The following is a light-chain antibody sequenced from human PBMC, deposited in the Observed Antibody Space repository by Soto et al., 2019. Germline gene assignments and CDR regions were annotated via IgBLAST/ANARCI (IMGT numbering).Light chain of an antibody. J-gene: IGKJ2*01. CDR2: DAS. CDR3: QQYNSYSYT. Sequence: DIQMTQSPSTLSASVGDRVTITCRASQSISSWLAWYQQKPGKAPKLLIYDASSLESGVTSRFSGSGSETEFTLTISSLQPDDFATYYCQQYNSYSYTFGEGTKLEIK. V-gene: IGKV1-5*01. CDR1: QSISSW.